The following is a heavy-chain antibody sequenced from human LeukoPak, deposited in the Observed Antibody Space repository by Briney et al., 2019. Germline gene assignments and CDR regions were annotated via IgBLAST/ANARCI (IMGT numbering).Heavy chain of an antibody. Sequence: PGGSLRLSCAASGFKFSDHYIDWVRQAPGKGLEWVSVIYSGGSTYYADSVKGRFTISRDNSKNTLYLQMNSLRAEDTAVYYCARDSSGCFDYWGQGTLVTVSS. CDR2: IYSGGST. CDR3: ARDSSGCFDY. J-gene: IGHJ4*02. V-gene: IGHV3-53*01. D-gene: IGHD6-19*01. CDR1: GFKFSDHY.